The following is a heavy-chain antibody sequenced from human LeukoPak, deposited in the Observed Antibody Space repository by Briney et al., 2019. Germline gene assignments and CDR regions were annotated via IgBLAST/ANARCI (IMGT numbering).Heavy chain of an antibody. Sequence: GGSLRLSCATSGFIFSDYEMNWVRQAPGKGLEWVSYISSSGRTIFYADSVKGRFTISRDSAKKSVYLQMNSLRDEDTAVYYCARDGGGHSNGNDAFDIWGRGTMVTVSS. D-gene: IGHD3-16*01. CDR1: GFIFSDYE. V-gene: IGHV3-48*03. J-gene: IGHJ3*02. CDR3: ARDGGGHSNGNDAFDI. CDR2: ISSSGRTI.